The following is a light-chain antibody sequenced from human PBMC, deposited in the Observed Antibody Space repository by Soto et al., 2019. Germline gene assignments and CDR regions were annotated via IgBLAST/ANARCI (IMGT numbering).Light chain of an antibody. Sequence: EMVLTQSPGTLSLSPGERATLSCRASQSVSSNYLAWYQQKPGQAPRLLIYGASRRATGIPDRFTGSGSGTDFTLTISSLQPEDFALYYCQQYSNWPPITFGQGTRLEIK. CDR1: QSVSSNY. CDR2: GAS. CDR3: QQYSNWPPIT. V-gene: IGKV3-20*01. J-gene: IGKJ5*01.